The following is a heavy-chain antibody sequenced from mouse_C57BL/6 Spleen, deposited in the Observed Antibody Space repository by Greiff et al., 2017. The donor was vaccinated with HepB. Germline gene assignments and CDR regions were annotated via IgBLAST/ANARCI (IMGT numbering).Heavy chain of an antibody. CDR1: GFTFSDYG. V-gene: IGHV5-17*01. J-gene: IGHJ1*03. CDR2: ISSGSSTI. CDR3: AKPDYYGSSYWYFDV. D-gene: IGHD1-1*01. Sequence: EVQLVESGGGLVKPGGSLKLSCAASGFTFSDYGMHWVRQAPEKGLEWVAYISSGSSTIYYADTVKGRFTISRDNAKNTLFLQMTSLRSEDTAMYYWAKPDYYGSSYWYFDVWGTGTTVTVSS.